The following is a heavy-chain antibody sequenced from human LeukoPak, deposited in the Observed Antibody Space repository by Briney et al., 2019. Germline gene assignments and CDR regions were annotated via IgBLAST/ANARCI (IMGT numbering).Heavy chain of an antibody. CDR3: ARGQPNYYDSSGYLDY. V-gene: IGHV4-39*01. Sequence: SETLSLTCTVSGGSISTSSYYWGWIRQPPGRGLEWIGTIYYSGSTYYNPSLKSRVTISVDTSKNQFSLKLSSVTAADTAVYYCARGQPNYYDSSGYLDYWGQGTLVTVSS. J-gene: IGHJ4*02. CDR2: IYYSGST. D-gene: IGHD3-22*01. CDR1: GGSISTSSYY.